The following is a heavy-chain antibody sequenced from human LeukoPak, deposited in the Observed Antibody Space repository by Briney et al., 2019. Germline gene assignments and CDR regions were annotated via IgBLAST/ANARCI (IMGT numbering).Heavy chain of an antibody. D-gene: IGHD4-23*01. CDR1: GGSISRYY. CDR3: AGDHQGYGANSALWY. Sequence: KPSETLSLTCTVSGGSISRYYWSWIRQPAGKGLKWIGRIQTSGSTNYNPSLKSRIIMSVDTSKNQFSLKLTSVTAADTAVYYCAGDHQGYGANSALWYWGQGTLVIVSS. J-gene: IGHJ4*02. V-gene: IGHV4-4*07. CDR2: IQTSGST.